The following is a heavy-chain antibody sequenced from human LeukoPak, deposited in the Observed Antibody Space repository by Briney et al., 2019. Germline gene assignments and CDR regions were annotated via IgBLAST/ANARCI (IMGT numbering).Heavy chain of an antibody. V-gene: IGHV1-8*01. Sequence: ASVKVSCKASGYTFTSYDINWVRQAPGQGLEWMGWMNPNSGNTGYAQKFQGRVTMTRNTSISTAYMELSSLRSEDTAVYYCARGLMVVTETKPVDWGQGTLVTVSS. CDR2: MNPNSGNT. J-gene: IGHJ4*02. CDR3: ARGLMVVTETKPVD. D-gene: IGHD4-23*01. CDR1: GYTFTSYD.